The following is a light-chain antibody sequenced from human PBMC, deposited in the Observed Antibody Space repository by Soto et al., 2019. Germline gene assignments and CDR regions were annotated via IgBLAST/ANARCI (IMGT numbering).Light chain of an antibody. V-gene: IGLV7-43*01. CDR3: LLYYGGAQGV. J-gene: IGLJ2*01. Sequence: QAVVTHEPALTVYPVWTVTRTCASRTGAVPRGYYPNWFQQKPGQAPRALIYSTSNKHSWTPARFSGSLLGGKAALTLSGVQPYDEADYYCLLYYGGAQGVFSGGTKLTVL. CDR1: TGAVPRGYY. CDR2: STS.